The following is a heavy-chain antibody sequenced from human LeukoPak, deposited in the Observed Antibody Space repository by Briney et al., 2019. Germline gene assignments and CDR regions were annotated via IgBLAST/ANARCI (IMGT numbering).Heavy chain of an antibody. V-gene: IGHV4-34*01. CDR1: GGSFSGYY. Sequence: PSETLSLTCAVYGGSFSGYYWSWIRQPPGKGLEWIGEINHSGSTNYNPSLKSRVTISVDTSKNQFSLKLSSVTAADTAVYYCARGGITMVQGVIISKRNLLAWGQGTLVTVSS. CDR2: INHSGST. CDR3: ARGGITMVQGVIISKRNLLA. D-gene: IGHD3-10*01. J-gene: IGHJ5*02.